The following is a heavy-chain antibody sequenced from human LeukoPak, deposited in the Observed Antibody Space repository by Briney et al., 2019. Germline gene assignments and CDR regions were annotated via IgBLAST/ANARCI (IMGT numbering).Heavy chain of an antibody. Sequence: ASVKVSCKASGYTFTSYYMHWVRQAPGQGLEWMGIINPSGGSTSYAQKFQGRVTMTRGTSTSTVYMELSSLRSEDTAVYYCARVQGYYDSSGYQSDPNWFDPWGQGTLVTVSS. D-gene: IGHD3-22*01. CDR3: ARVQGYYDSSGYQSDPNWFDP. CDR2: INPSGGST. V-gene: IGHV1-46*01. J-gene: IGHJ5*02. CDR1: GYTFTSYY.